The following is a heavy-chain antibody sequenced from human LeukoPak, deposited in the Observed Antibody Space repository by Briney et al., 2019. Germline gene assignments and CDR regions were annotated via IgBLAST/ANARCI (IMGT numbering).Heavy chain of an antibody. Sequence: PGGSLRLSCAASGFTVSSNYMSWVRQAPGKGLEWVAAIRSTGDSTTYADFVKGRFTISRDNSENTLYLQMNSLRVDDTAVYYCARGVSGWYNFDNWGQGTLVTVSS. D-gene: IGHD6-19*01. CDR1: GFTVSSNY. J-gene: IGHJ4*02. V-gene: IGHV3-23*01. CDR2: IRSTGDST. CDR3: ARGVSGWYNFDN.